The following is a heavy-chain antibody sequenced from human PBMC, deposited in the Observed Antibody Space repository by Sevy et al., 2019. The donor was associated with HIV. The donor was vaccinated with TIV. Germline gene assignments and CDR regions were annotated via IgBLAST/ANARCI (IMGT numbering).Heavy chain of an antibody. Sequence: GGSLRLSCTAAGFNFHNYAMTWVRQAPGKGLEWVSGISFSGSKTYYAESVKGRFSISRDPSKNTLYLQMNNVRVEDTAVYFCAKTPFMDFWNDYYSFYYDFWGQGTLVTVSS. J-gene: IGHJ4*02. CDR2: ISFSGSKT. D-gene: IGHD3-3*01. CDR3: AKTPFMDFWNDYYSFYYDF. CDR1: GFNFHNYA. V-gene: IGHV3-23*01.